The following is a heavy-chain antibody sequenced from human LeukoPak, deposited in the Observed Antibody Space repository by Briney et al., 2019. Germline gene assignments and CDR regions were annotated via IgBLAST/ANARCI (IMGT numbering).Heavy chain of an antibody. CDR2: INHSGST. J-gene: IGHJ4*02. CDR3: ASGYISGWQIDY. CDR1: GGSFSGYY. Sequence: SETLSLTYAVYGGSFSGYYLTWIRQPPGKGLEWIGEINHSGSTNYNPSLKSRVTISVDTSKNQFSLKLSSVTAADTAVYYCASGYISGWQIDYWGQGTLVTVSS. V-gene: IGHV4-34*01. D-gene: IGHD6-19*01.